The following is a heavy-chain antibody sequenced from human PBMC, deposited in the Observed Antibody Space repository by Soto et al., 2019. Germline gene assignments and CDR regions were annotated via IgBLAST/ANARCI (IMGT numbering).Heavy chain of an antibody. CDR1: GFTFSSYA. CDR3: ARSQLLFFEDAFDI. CDR2: ISSNGGST. Sequence: GGSLRLSCAASGFTFSSYAMHWVRQAPGKGLEYVSAISSNGGSTYYPNSVKGRFTISRDNSKNTLYLQMGSLRAEDMAVYYCARSQLLFFEDAFDIWGQGTMVTVSS. V-gene: IGHV3-64*01. D-gene: IGHD2-2*01. J-gene: IGHJ3*02.